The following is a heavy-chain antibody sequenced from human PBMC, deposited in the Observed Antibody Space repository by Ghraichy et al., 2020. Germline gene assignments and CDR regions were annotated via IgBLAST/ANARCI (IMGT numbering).Heavy chain of an antibody. D-gene: IGHD4-17*01. V-gene: IGHV3-23*01. CDR1: GFTFSSYA. CDR2: ISGSGGST. J-gene: IGHJ4*02. Sequence: GGSLRLSCAASGFTFSSYAMSWVRQAPGKGLEWVSAISGSGGSTYYADSVRGRSTISRDNSKNTLYLQMNRLSAEDTAVYYCASLPSRTVSYPFDYWGQGTMVTVSS. CDR3: ASLPSRTVSYPFDY.